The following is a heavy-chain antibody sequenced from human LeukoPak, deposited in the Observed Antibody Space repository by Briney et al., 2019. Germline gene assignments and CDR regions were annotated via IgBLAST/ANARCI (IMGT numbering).Heavy chain of an antibody. Sequence: PGGSLRLSCVASGFTVSDNYMTWVRQAPGKGLEWVVVISNGGITCYADSVKGRFSISRDNSKNSLYLQMDSLRAEDTAVYYCAKNSGAAVGEGYWGQGTLVTVSS. J-gene: IGHJ4*02. CDR2: ISNGGIT. D-gene: IGHD6-13*01. CDR1: GFTVSDNY. V-gene: IGHV3-66*01. CDR3: AKNSGAAVGEGY.